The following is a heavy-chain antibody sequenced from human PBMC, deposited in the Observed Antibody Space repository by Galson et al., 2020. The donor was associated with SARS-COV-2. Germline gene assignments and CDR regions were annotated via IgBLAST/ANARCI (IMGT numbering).Heavy chain of an antibody. CDR3: ATNYAYCGGDCLYFDY. CDR2: FDPEDGET. Sequence: ASVKVSCKVSGYTLTELSMHWVRQAPGKGLEWMGGFDPEDGETIYAQKFQGRVTMTEDTSTDTAYMELSSLRSEDTAVYYCATNYAYCGGDCLYFDYWGQGTLVTVPS. CDR1: GYTLTELS. D-gene: IGHD2-21*02. V-gene: IGHV1-24*01. J-gene: IGHJ4*02.